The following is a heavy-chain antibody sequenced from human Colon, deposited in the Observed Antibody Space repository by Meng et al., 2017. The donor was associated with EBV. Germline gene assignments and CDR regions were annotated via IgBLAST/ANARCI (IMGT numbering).Heavy chain of an antibody. CDR3: ASFDHIPRRNYFDY. D-gene: IGHD2-21*01. V-gene: IGHV4-30-4*01. J-gene: IGHJ4*02. CDR2: IHHSGSA. Sequence: QLQLQESGPGLVEPSXXXXLTXXCSGGSMSSGNYYWSWIRQPPGKGLEWIGYIHHSGSAYYNPSLKSRVSISVDTSKNQFSLNLNSMTAADTAVYYCASFDHIPRRNYFDYWGQGTLVTVSS. CDR1: GGSMSSGNYY.